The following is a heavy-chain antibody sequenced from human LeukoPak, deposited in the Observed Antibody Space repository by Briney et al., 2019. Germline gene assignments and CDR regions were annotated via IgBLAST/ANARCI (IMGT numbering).Heavy chain of an antibody. CDR2: ISWNSGSI. J-gene: IGHJ6*02. Sequence: GGSLRLSCAASGFTFDDYAMHWVRQAPGKGLEWVSGISWNSGSIGYADSVKGRVTISRDNAKNSLYLQMNSLRAEDTALYYCAKDQNGSGTLYGMDVWGQGTTVTVSS. CDR3: AKDQNGSGTLYGMDV. V-gene: IGHV3-9*01. CDR1: GFTFDDYA. D-gene: IGHD3-10*01.